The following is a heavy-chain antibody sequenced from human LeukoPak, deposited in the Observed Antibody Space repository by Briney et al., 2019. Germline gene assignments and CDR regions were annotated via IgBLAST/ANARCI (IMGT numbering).Heavy chain of an antibody. Sequence: PSETLSLTCTVSVGSISSGIYYWGWIRQPPGKGLEWIGSIYYSGNTYYNPSLKSRVTIPVDTSKNQLSLKLNSVTAADTAVYYCARHVRQQLPPKAFYYWGQGTLVTVSS. CDR3: ARHVRQQLPPKAFYY. CDR2: IYYSGNT. CDR1: VGSISSGIYY. D-gene: IGHD6-13*01. J-gene: IGHJ4*02. V-gene: IGHV4-39*01.